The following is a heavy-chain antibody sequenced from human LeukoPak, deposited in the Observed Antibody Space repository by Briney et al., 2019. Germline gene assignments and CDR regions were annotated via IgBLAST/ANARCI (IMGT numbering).Heavy chain of an antibody. V-gene: IGHV3-30-3*01. J-gene: IGHJ6*03. CDR1: GFTFSSYA. CDR2: ISYDGSNK. Sequence: PGGSLRLSCAASGFTFSSYAMHWVRQAPGKGLEWVAVISYDGSNKYYADSVKGRFTISRDNSKNTMYLQMTSLRAEDTAGYYRARALIAAAGVKMGFSAGYYYYMDVGGKGTTFTVSS. CDR3: ARALIAAAGVKMGFSAGYYYYMDV. D-gene: IGHD6-13*01.